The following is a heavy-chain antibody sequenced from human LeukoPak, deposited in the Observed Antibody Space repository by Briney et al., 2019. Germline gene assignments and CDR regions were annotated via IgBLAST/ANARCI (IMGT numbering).Heavy chain of an antibody. V-gene: IGHV4-61*02. CDR3: ARVRGYSSSWYVRATRNWFDP. CDR1: GGSISSGSYY. Sequence: SETLSLTCTVSGGSISSGSYYWSWIRQPAGKGLEWIGRLYTSGSTNYNPSLKSRVTISVDTSKNQFSLKLSSVTAADTAVYYCARVRGYSSSWYVRATRNWFDPWGQGTLVTVSS. D-gene: IGHD6-13*01. J-gene: IGHJ5*02. CDR2: LYTSGST.